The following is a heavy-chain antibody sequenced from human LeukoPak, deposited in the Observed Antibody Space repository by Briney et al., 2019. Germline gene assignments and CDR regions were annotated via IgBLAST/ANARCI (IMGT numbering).Heavy chain of an antibody. V-gene: IGHV3-23*01. Sequence: GGTLRLSCAASGFTFSSYGMSWVRQAPGKGLEWVSAISGSGGSTYYADSVKGRFTISRDNTKNTLYLQMNSLRGDDTAVYYCAKSYSYYHMDDWGKGTSVTVSS. CDR2: ISGSGGST. CDR1: GFTFSSYG. J-gene: IGHJ6*03. CDR3: AKSYSYYHMDD.